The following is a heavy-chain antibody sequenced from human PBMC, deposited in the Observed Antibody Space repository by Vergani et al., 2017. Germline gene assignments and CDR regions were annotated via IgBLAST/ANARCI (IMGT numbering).Heavy chain of an antibody. J-gene: IGHJ5*02. CDR1: GYPFTSYG. CDR2: ISAYNGNT. D-gene: IGHD3-22*01. CDR3: ARVTVSITMIVVVTDNWFDP. V-gene: IGHV1-18*01. Sequence: QVQLVQSGAEVKKPGASVKVSCKASGYPFTSYGISWVRQAPGQGLEWMGWISAYNGNTNSAQKLQGRVTMTTDTSTSTAYMELRSLRSDDTAVYYWARVTVSITMIVVVTDNWFDPWGQGTLVTVSS.